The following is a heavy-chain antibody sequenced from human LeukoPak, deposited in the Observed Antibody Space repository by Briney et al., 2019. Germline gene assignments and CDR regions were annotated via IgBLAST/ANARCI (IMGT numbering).Heavy chain of an antibody. CDR2: INPNSGGT. Sequence: GASVKVSCKASGYTFTGYYMHWVRQAPGQGLEWMGWINPNSGGTNYAQKFQGRVTMTRDTSISTAYMELRGLRSDDTAVYYCARDGEEMATIRYFDYWGQGTLVTVSS. D-gene: IGHD5-24*01. CDR3: ARDGEEMATIRYFDY. J-gene: IGHJ4*02. CDR1: GYTFTGYY. V-gene: IGHV1-2*02.